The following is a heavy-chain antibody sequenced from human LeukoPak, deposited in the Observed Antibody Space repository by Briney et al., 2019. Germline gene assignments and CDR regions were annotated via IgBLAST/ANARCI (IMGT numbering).Heavy chain of an antibody. Sequence: ASVKVSCKASGYTFTGYYMHWVRQAPGQGLEWMGWINPNSGGTNYAQKFQGRVTMTRDTSISTAYMELSRLRSDDTAVYYCASKYYGSGSYKLPFDYWGQGTLVTVSS. CDR1: GYTFTGYY. CDR3: ASKYYGSGSYKLPFDY. CDR2: INPNSGGT. D-gene: IGHD3-10*01. V-gene: IGHV1-2*02. J-gene: IGHJ4*02.